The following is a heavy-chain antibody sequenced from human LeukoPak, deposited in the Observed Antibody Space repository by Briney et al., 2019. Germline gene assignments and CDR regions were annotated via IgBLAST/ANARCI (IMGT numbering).Heavy chain of an antibody. CDR3: VRSKSGTYGWFDP. CDR2: IYYGGTT. Sequence: SETLSLTCTVSGGSIISYYWSWIRQPPGKGLEWIGYIYYGGTTNYNPSLKSRVTISVDTSKNQFSLKVNSVTAADTAVYYCVRSKSGTYGWFDPWGQGTLVTVSS. CDR1: GGSIISYY. J-gene: IGHJ5*02. D-gene: IGHD4-17*01. V-gene: IGHV4-59*01.